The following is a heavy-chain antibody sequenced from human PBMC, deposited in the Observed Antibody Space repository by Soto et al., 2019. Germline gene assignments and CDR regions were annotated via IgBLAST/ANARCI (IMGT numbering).Heavy chain of an antibody. V-gene: IGHV3-64*01. CDR3: VRLVSGKYDY. J-gene: IGHJ4*02. D-gene: IGHD3-10*01. CDR2: ISSNGGTT. CDR1: GFTFSSYD. Sequence: EVQLAESGGGMVQPGGSLRLSCVASGFTFSSYDMHWVRQAPGKGLEYVSSISSNGGTTYYGNSVKGRFTISRDNSKNTLYLQMGRLRAEDMAVYYCVRLVSGKYDYWGKGTLFTVSS.